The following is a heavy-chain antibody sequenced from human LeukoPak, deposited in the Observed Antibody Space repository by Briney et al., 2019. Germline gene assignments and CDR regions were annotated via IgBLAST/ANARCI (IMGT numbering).Heavy chain of an antibody. CDR2: ISGSGGST. CDR3: AKAKHLGELSLSDY. V-gene: IGHV3-23*01. Sequence: PGGSLRLSCAASGFTFSSYAMSWVRQAPGKGLEWVSAISGSGGSTYYADSVKGRFTISRDNSKNTLYLQMNSLRAEDTAVYYCAKAKHLGELSLSDYWGQGTLVTVSS. CDR1: GFTFSSYA. J-gene: IGHJ4*02. D-gene: IGHD3-16*02.